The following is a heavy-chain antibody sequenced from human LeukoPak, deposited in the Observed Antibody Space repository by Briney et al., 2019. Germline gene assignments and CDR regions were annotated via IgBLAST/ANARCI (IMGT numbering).Heavy chain of an antibody. D-gene: IGHD2-21*02. J-gene: IGHJ4*02. CDR2: ISYDGSNK. CDR1: GFTFSSYA. V-gene: IGHV3-30*04. Sequence: GGSLRLSCAASGFTFSSYAMHWVRQAPGKGLEWVAVISYDGSNKYYADSVKGRFTISRDNSKNTLYLQMNSLRAEDTAVYYCATACGGDCYSDYWGQGTLVTVPS. CDR3: ATACGGDCYSDY.